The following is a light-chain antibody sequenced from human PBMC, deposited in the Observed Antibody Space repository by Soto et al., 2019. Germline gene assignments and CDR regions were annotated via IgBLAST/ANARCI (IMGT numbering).Light chain of an antibody. CDR1: SGHSSYA. Sequence: QSVLTQSPSASASLGASVKLTCTLSSGHSSYAIAWHQQQPEKGPRYLMKLNSDGSHSKGAGIPDRFSGSSSGAERYLTISSFQSEDEADYYCQTWGTGSVVFGGGTKLTVL. J-gene: IGLJ2*01. CDR3: QTWGTGSVV. V-gene: IGLV4-69*01. CDR2: LNSDGSH.